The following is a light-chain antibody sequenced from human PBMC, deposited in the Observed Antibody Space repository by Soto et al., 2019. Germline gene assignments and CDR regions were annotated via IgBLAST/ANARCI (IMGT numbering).Light chain of an antibody. CDR3: CSYAGSSTLV. CDR1: SSDVGSYNL. Sequence: QSVLTQPASVSGSPGQSITISCTGTSSDVGSYNLVSWYQQHPGKAPKLMIYEGSKRPSGVSNRFSGSKSGNTASLTISGLQAEDEADYYCCSYAGSSTLVSGGGTKVTVL. CDR2: EGS. V-gene: IGLV2-23*01. J-gene: IGLJ2*01.